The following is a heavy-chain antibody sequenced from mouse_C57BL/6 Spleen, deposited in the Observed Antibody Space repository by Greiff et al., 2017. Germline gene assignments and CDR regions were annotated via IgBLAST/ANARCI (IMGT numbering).Heavy chain of an antibody. CDR3: ARSWSKGDYFDY. Sequence: QVQLQQSGAELVKPGASVKISCKASGYAFSSYWMNWVKPRPGKGLEWIGQIYPGDGDTNYNGKFKGKATLTADKSSSTAYMQLSSLTSEDSAVYFCARSWSKGDYFDYWGQGTTLTVSS. D-gene: IGHD2-5*01. J-gene: IGHJ2*01. CDR1: GYAFSSYW. CDR2: IYPGDGDT. V-gene: IGHV1-80*01.